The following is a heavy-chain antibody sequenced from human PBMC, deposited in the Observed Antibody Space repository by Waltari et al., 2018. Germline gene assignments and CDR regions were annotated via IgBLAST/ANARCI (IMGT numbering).Heavy chain of an antibody. CDR1: GVTFWGSV. Sequence: EVHLLESGGGLVQPGGSLSLSCAASGVTFWGSVMNWVRQAPGEGLEWGSSISGSCGTYYADSVKGRFTVSRDNSKSTLYLQMSSLRAEDTAVYYCVKADVYGTSWLGRFDYWGQGTLVTVSS. V-gene: IGHV3-23*01. J-gene: IGHJ4*02. D-gene: IGHD6-13*01. CDR3: VKADVYGTSWLGRFDY. CDR2: ISGSCGT.